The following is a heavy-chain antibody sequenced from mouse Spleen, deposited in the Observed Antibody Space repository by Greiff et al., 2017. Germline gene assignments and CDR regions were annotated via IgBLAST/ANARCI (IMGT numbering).Heavy chain of an antibody. J-gene: IGHJ1*01. CDR2: INPSNGGT. Sequence: VQLQQSGTELVKPGASVKLSCKASGYTFTSYWMHWVKQRPGQGLEWIGNINPSNGGTNYNEKFKSKATLTVDKSSSTAYMQLSSLTSEDSAVYYCARRFYYYPYWDFDVWGAGTTVTVSS. V-gene: IGHV1-53*01. D-gene: IGHD1-1*01. CDR1: GYTFTSYW. CDR3: ARRFYYYPYWDFDV.